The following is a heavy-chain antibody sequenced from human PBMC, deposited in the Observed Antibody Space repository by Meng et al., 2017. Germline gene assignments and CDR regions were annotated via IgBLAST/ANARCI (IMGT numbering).Heavy chain of an antibody. D-gene: IGHD4-23*01. V-gene: IGHV3-30*01. CDR2: ISYDGSNK. J-gene: IGHJ4*02. CDR3: ARDASDYGGVFDY. CDR1: GFTFSSYA. Sequence: GGSLKISCAASGFTFSSYAMHWVRQAPGKGLEWVAVISYDGSNKYYADSVKGRFTISRDNSKNTLYLQMNSLRAEDTAVYYCARDASDYGGVFDYWGQGTLVTVSS.